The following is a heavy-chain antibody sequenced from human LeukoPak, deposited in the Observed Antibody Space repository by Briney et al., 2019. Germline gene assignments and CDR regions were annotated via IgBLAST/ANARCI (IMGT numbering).Heavy chain of an antibody. Sequence: PGGSMRLSCEASGLTFSNSWMHWVRQAPGKGLVWVSRINNEGTTISYADSVKGRFTISRDNAKNTLYLQMNSLRAEDTAVYYCARVSGLGMNEYYQHWGQGTLVTVA. CDR2: INNEGTTI. D-gene: IGHD3-10*01. CDR1: GLTFSNSW. J-gene: IGHJ1*01. V-gene: IGHV3-74*01. CDR3: ARVSGLGMNEYYQH.